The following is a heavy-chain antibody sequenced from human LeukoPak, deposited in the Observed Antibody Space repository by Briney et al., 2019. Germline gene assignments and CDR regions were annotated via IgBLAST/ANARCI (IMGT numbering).Heavy chain of an antibody. CDR2: INPNSGGT. CDR1: GYTFTGYY. CDR3: ARERGRGGRAWDV. Sequence: ASVKVSCKASGYTFTGYYMHWVRQAPGQGLGWMGWINPNSGGTNYAQKFQGWVTMTRDTSISTAYMELSRLRSDDTAVYYCARERGRGGRAWDVWGQGTTVTVSS. J-gene: IGHJ6*02. V-gene: IGHV1-2*04. D-gene: IGHD1-26*01.